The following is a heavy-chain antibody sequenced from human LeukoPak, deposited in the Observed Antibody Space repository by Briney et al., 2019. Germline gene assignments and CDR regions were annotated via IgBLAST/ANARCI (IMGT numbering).Heavy chain of an antibody. CDR1: GFSLSTHEVG. D-gene: IGHD1-1*01. Sequence: SGPTLVKPTQTLTLTCSFSGFSLSTHEVGVGWIRQPPGKALEWLAVIYWDDVKRDRPSLGSRLTVTKDTSKNQVVLTMTNVDPVDTATYYCAHAYTPSGTWGYFDYWGQGTLVTVSS. V-gene: IGHV2-5*02. J-gene: IGHJ4*02. CDR2: IYWDDVK. CDR3: AHAYTPSGTWGYFDY.